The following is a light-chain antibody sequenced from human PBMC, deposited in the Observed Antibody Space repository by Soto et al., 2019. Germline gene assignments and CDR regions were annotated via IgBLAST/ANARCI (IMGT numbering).Light chain of an antibody. V-gene: IGKV1-5*01. CDR2: DAS. Sequence: DIQMTQSPSTLSASVGDRVTITCRASQSISSWLAWYQQKPGEAPKVLIYDASSLQTGVTSRFRGSGSGTEFTLTLSSMQADDFATYSCQQYNTYLSSSPFGQGTKLEIK. CDR1: QSISSW. J-gene: IGKJ2*01. CDR3: QQYNTYLSSSP.